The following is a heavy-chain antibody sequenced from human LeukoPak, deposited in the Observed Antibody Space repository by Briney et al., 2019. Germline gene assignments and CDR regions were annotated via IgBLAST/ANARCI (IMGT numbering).Heavy chain of an antibody. CDR3: AKDTRDILTGYYNTAFDY. J-gene: IGHJ4*02. V-gene: IGHV3-9*01. CDR2: LTWNSDTI. CDR1: GFTFDDYA. D-gene: IGHD3-9*01. Sequence: GGSLRLSCAASGFTFDDYAMHWVRQAPGKGLEGVSGLTWNSDTIGYAASVKGRFTISRDNAKNSLYLQMNSLRAEDTTLYYCAKDTRDILTGYYNTAFDYWGRGTLVTVSS.